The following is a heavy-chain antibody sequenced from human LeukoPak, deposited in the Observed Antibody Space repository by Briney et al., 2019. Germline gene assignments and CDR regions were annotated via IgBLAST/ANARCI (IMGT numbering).Heavy chain of an antibody. V-gene: IGHV1-18*01. D-gene: IGHD3-22*01. CDR2: ISAYNGNT. J-gene: IGHJ4*02. CDR1: GYTFTSYG. Sequence: GASAKVSCKASGYTFTSYGISWVRQAPGQGLEWMGWISAYNGNTNYAQKLQGRVTMTTDTSTSTAYMELRSLRSDDTAVYYCARDSGYYDSSGYSPLFDYWGQGTLVTVSS. CDR3: ARDSGYYDSSGYSPLFDY.